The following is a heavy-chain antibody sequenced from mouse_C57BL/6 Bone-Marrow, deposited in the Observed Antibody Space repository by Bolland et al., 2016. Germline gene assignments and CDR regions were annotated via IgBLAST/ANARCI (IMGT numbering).Heavy chain of an antibody. Sequence: IYPRSGNTYYNEKFKGKATLTADESSSTAYMELRSLTSEDSAVYFCARNYYGTPFAYWGQGTLV. CDR3: ARNYYGTPFAY. J-gene: IGHJ3*01. CDR2: IYPRSGNT. V-gene: IGHV1-81*01. D-gene: IGHD1-1*01.